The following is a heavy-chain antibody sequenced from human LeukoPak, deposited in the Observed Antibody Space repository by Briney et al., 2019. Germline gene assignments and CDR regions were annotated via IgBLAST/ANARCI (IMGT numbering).Heavy chain of an antibody. CDR3: ARVRGAGLQYYYMDG. V-gene: IGHV3-48*01. D-gene: IGHD1-26*01. Sequence: GGSLRLSCAASGFTFSTYGMHWVRQAPGKGLEWVSYITSRSATYYTDSVKGRFTISRDNAKDSVYLQMNSLRADDTAVYYCARVRGAGLQYYYMDGWAKGPRSPSP. CDR1: GFTFSTYG. J-gene: IGHJ6*03. CDR2: ITSRSAT.